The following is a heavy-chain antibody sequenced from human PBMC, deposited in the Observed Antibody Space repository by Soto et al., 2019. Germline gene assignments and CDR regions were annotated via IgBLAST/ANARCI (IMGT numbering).Heavy chain of an antibody. CDR2: INHSGST. V-gene: IGHV4-34*01. Sequence: QVQLQQWGAGLLKPSETLSLTCAVYGGSFSGYYWSWIRQPPGKGLEWIGEINHSGSTNYNPSLKSRVTISVDTSKNQFSLKLSSVTAADTAVYYCARGRVTYRRTTPNYFDYWGQGTLVTVSS. D-gene: IGHD1-26*01. CDR1: GGSFSGYY. CDR3: ARGRVTYRRTTPNYFDY. J-gene: IGHJ4*02.